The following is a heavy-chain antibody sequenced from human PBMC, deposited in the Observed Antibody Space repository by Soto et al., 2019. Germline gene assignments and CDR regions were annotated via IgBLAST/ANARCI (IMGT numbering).Heavy chain of an antibody. V-gene: IGHV3-33*01. D-gene: IGHD2-2*01. CDR1: GFTFSSYG. Sequence: QVQLVESGGGVVQPGRSLRLSCAASGFTFSSYGMHWVRQAPGKGLEWVAVIWYDGSNKYYADSVKGRFTISRDNSKNTLYLQMNSLRAEDTAVYYCAREVVPAVKHAWNYYGMDVWGQGTTVTVSS. CDR2: IWYDGSNK. CDR3: AREVVPAVKHAWNYYGMDV. J-gene: IGHJ6*02.